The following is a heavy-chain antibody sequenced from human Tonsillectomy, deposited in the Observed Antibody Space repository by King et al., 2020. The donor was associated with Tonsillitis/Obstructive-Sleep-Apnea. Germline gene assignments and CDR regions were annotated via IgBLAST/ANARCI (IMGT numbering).Heavy chain of an antibody. Sequence: VQLVESGGGLVQPGGSLRLSCAASGFTFSTYAMNWVRQAPGKGLEWVSDISGSGATTYYADSVKGRFTISRDNSKNTLYLQMNSLRAEDTAVYYCAKGDPVVTPGFDSWGQGTLVTVSS. CDR3: AKGDPVVTPGFDS. J-gene: IGHJ4*02. CDR2: ISGSGATT. CDR1: GFTFSTYA. D-gene: IGHD4-23*01. V-gene: IGHV3-23*04.